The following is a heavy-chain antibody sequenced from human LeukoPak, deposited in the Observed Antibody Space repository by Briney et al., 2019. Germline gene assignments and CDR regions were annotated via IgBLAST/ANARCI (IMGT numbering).Heavy chain of an antibody. CDR3: ARLSLWFGELLFSGYYFDY. CDR2: IYYSGST. D-gene: IGHD3-10*01. CDR1: GGSISSTDYY. J-gene: IGHJ4*02. Sequence: PAETLSLTCTVSGGSISSTDYYWGWIRRPPGKGLEWIGSIYYSGSTYYNPSLKSRVTISVDTSKNQFSLKLSSVTAADTAVYYCARLSLWFGELLFSGYYFDYWGQGTLVTVSS. V-gene: IGHV4-39*01.